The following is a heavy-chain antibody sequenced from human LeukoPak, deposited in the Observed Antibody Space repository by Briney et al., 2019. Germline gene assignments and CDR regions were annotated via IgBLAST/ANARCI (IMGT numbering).Heavy chain of an antibody. Sequence: GGSLRLSCAASGFTFSTYGMNWVRQAPGKGLEWVSYISGNNGNICYADSVKGRFTISRDNAKNSLYLQMNSLRAEDTAVYYCARDGHYDILTGYFQDWGQGTLVTVSS. D-gene: IGHD3-9*01. CDR3: ARDGHYDILTGYFQD. V-gene: IGHV3-48*04. CDR1: GFTFSTYG. CDR2: ISGNNGNI. J-gene: IGHJ1*01.